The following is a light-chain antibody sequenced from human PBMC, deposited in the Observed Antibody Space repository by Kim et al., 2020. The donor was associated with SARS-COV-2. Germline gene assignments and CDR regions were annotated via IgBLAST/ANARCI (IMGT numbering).Light chain of an antibody. Sequence: IVLTQSPGILSLSPGERVTLSCRASESVSSSYLAWYQQKSGQAPRLLIYAASSRATGIPDRFSGRGSGTAFILTISRVEPEDSALYYCQQYGSTRLTFGQGTRLDIK. CDR1: ESVSSSY. V-gene: IGKV3-20*01. J-gene: IGKJ5*01. CDR2: AAS. CDR3: QQYGSTRLT.